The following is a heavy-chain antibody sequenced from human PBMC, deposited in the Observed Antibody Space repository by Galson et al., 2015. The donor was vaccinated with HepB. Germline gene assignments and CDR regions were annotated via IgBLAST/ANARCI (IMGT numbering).Heavy chain of an antibody. CDR2: IYSGGST. V-gene: IGHV3-66*01. Sequence: SLRLSCAASGFTVSSNYMSWVRQAPGKGLEWVSVIYSGGSTYYADSVKGRFTISRDNSKNTLYLQMNSLRAEDTAVYYCARGRSSGWYLVMDYWGQGTLVTVSS. CDR3: ARGRSSGWYLVMDY. J-gene: IGHJ4*02. D-gene: IGHD6-19*01. CDR1: GFTVSSNY.